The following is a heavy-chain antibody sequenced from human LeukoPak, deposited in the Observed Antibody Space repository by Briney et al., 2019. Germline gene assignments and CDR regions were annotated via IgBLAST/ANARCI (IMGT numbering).Heavy chain of an antibody. CDR2: IYYNWNT. J-gene: IGHJ3*02. V-gene: IGHV4-59*01. Sequence: SGTLSLTCTVSGASISSAYWSWIRQPPGKRLEWIGYIYYNWNTNSNPSLKSRVTISADTSKNRFSLKLSSVTAAGTAIYYCVRGNYDNRGYSNAFDIWGQGTMVTVSS. CDR3: VRGNYDNRGYSNAFDI. D-gene: IGHD3-22*01. CDR1: GASISSAY.